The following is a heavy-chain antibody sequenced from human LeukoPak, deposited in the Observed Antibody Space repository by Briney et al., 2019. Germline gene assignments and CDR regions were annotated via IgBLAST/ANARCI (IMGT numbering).Heavy chain of an antibody. CDR2: ISYDGSNK. CDR3: AKDSSGYDQGDY. CDR1: GFTFSNYG. D-gene: IGHD3-22*01. Sequence: GGSLRLSCAASGFTFSNYGMHRVRQAPGKGLEWVAVISYDGSNKYYADSVKGRFTISRDNSKNTLYLQMNSLRAEDTAVYYCAKDSSGYDQGDYWGQGTLVTVSS. V-gene: IGHV3-30*18. J-gene: IGHJ4*02.